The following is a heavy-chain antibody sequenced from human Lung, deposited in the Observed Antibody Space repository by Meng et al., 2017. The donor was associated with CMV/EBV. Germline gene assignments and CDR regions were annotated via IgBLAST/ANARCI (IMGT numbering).Heavy chain of an antibody. D-gene: IGHD3-3*01. J-gene: IGHJ4*02. CDR1: GFTFGSYS. CDR3: ARSDLKLRFLVWLFLTNDY. Sequence: GGSXRLSCAASGFTFGSYSMNWVRQAPGKGLEWVSSISSSSSYIYYADSVKGRFSISRDNAKNSLYLQMNSLRAEDTAVYYCARSDLKLRFLVWLFLTNDYWXQGTXVTVSS. CDR2: ISSSSSYI. V-gene: IGHV3-21*01.